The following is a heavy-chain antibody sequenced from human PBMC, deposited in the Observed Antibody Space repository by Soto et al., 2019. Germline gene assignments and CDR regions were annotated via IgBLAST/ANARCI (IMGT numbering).Heavy chain of an antibody. V-gene: IGHV3-30*18. D-gene: IGHD3-16*02. CDR1: GFTFSSYG. Sequence: PGGSLRLSCAASGFTFSSYGMHWVRQAPGKGLEWVAVISYDGSNKYYADSVKGRFTISRDNSKNTLYLQMNSLRAEDTAVYYCAKDTVMITFGGVIGSWYFDLWRRGTLVTVSS. CDR2: ISYDGSNK. J-gene: IGHJ2*01. CDR3: AKDTVMITFGGVIGSWYFDL.